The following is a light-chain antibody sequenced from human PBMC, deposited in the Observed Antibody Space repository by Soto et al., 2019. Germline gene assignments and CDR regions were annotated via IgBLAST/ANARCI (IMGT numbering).Light chain of an antibody. V-gene: IGKV3-20*01. Sequence: EIVLTQSPGTLSLPPGERATLSCRASQSISSSFLAWYQQKPGQTPRLLIYGVSSRATGIPDRFSGSGSETDFTLTINRLEPEAFGVYYCQQNKDWPGTFGQGTKVDIK. CDR3: QQNKDWPGT. CDR2: GVS. J-gene: IGKJ1*01. CDR1: QSISSSF.